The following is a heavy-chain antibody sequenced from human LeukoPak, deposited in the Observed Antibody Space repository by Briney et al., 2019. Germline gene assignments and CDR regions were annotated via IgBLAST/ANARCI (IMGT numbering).Heavy chain of an antibody. CDR1: GYTFTSYG. CDR2: ISAYNGNT. V-gene: IGHV1-18*01. CDR3: ARAGEVYNSGSYLEY. J-gene: IGHJ4*02. D-gene: IGHD6-19*01. Sequence: ASVKVSCKASGYTFTSYGISWVRQAPGQGLEWMGWISAYNGNTNYAQKLQGRVTMTTDTSTSTAYMELRSLRSEDTAVYCCARAGEVYNSGSYLEYWGQGTLVTVSS.